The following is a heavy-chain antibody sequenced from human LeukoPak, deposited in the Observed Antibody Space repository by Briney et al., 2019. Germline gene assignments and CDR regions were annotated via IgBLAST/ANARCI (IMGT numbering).Heavy chain of an antibody. D-gene: IGHD3-16*02. J-gene: IGHJ4*02. CDR1: GYTFTSYD. V-gene: IGHV1-8*01. Sequence: GASVKASCKASGYTFTSYDINWVRQATGQGLEWMGWMNPNRGNTGYAQKFQGRVTMTRNTSISTAYMELSSLRSEDTAVYYCARGHYDYVWGSYRPVYFDYWGQGTLVTVSS. CDR3: ARGHYDYVWGSYRPVYFDY. CDR2: MNPNRGNT.